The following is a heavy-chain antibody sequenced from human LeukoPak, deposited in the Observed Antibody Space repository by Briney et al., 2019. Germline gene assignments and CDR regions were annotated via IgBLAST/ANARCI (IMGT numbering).Heavy chain of an antibody. Sequence: PGGSLRLSCAASGFTFSNAWMSWVRQAPGKGLEWVGRIKSKTDGGTTEYAAPVKGRFIISRDGSKNTLYLQMNSLKTEDTAVYYCTTVQYYYYGMDVWGQGTTVTVSS. CDR2: IKSKTDGGTT. V-gene: IGHV3-15*01. J-gene: IGHJ6*02. CDR3: TTVQYYYYGMDV. CDR1: GFTFSNAW.